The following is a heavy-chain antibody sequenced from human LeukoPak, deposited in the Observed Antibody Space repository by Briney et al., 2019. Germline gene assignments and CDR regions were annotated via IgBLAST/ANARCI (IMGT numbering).Heavy chain of an antibody. J-gene: IGHJ6*03. CDR2: IYHSGST. D-gene: IGHD5-18*01. CDR3: AREKDTAMAETHYYYHYMDV. V-gene: IGHV4-4*02. Sequence: PSGTLSLTCAVSGGSISSSNWWSWVRQPPGKGLEWIGEIYHSGSTNYNPSLKSRVTMSVDTSKNQFSLKLSSVTAADTAVYYCAREKDTAMAETHYYYHYMDVWGKGTTVTISS. CDR1: GGSISSSNW.